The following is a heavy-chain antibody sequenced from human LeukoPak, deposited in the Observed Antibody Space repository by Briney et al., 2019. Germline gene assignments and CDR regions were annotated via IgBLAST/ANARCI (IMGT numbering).Heavy chain of an antibody. J-gene: IGHJ4*02. V-gene: IGHV4-39*07. D-gene: IGHD6-19*01. CDR1: GASFSSSSYY. CDR2: INYSGTT. Sequence: IPSETLSLTCTVSGASFSSSSYYWVWVRQPPGKGLEWIGSINYSGTTYYRPSLKSRVTISVDTSKNQFSLNQISVTAADTAVYYCARLSTAVAGNLFDYWGQGTLVTVSS. CDR3: ARLSTAVAGNLFDY.